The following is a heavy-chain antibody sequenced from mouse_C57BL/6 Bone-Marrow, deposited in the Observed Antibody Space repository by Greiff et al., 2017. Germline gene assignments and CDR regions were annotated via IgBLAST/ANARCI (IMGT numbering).Heavy chain of an antibody. V-gene: IGHV1-4*01. CDR3: ARCGDYGGFAY. Sequence: VQLQPSGAELARPGASVKMSCKASGYTFTSYTMHWVKQRPGQGLEWIGYINPSSGYTKYNQKFKDKATLTADKSSSTAYMQLSSLTSEDAEVYYCARCGDYGGFAYWGQGTLVTVSA. D-gene: IGHD2-4*01. CDR1: GYTFTSYT. J-gene: IGHJ3*01. CDR2: INPSSGYT.